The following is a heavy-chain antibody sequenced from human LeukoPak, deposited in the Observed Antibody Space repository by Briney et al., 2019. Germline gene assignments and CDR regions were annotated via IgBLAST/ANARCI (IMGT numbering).Heavy chain of an antibody. D-gene: IGHD2-15*01. CDR1: GFTFSSYG. CDR3: ARDRFVVVVAATPSNWFDP. CDR2: IWYDGSNK. V-gene: IGHV3-33*01. Sequence: PGGSLRLSCAASGFTFSSYGMHWVRQAPGKGLEWVAVIWYDGSNKYYADSVKGRFTISRDNSKNTLYLQMNSLRAEDTAVYYCARDRFVVVVAATPSNWFDPWGQGTLVTVSS. J-gene: IGHJ5*02.